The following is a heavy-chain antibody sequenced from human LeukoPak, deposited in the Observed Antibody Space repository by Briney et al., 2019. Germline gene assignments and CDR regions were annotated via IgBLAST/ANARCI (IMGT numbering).Heavy chain of an antibody. V-gene: IGHV4-39*01. J-gene: IGHJ4*02. CDR3: ARRGITYSSSFFDG. CDR2: IYYSGST. CDR1: GGSISGGKYF. Sequence: SETLSLTCTVSGGSISGGKYFWAWIRQPPGKGLEWIGSIYYSGSTYYNPSLKSRATISVDTSKSEFSLNLHSVTAADTAVYFCARRGITYSSSFFDGWGQGTLVTVSS. D-gene: IGHD6-13*01.